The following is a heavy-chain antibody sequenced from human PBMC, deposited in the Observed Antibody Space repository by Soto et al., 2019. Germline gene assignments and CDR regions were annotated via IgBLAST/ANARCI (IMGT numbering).Heavy chain of an antibody. CDR3: VRAVGAIAY. CDR2: INQDGSVK. V-gene: IGHV3-7*01. D-gene: IGHD1-26*01. Sequence: GGSLRLSSAASGFKFSSYCMHWVRQAPGKGLEWVANINQDGSVKYFVDSVKGRFTISRDNAKNSVFLQMKSLRGEDTALYYCVRAVGAIAYWGHGTLVTVSS. CDR1: GFKFSSYC. J-gene: IGHJ4*01.